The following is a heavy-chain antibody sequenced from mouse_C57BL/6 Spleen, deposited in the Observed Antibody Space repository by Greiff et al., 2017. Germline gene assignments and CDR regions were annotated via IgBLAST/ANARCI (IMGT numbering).Heavy chain of an antibody. CDR3: ARGDYDEEGFDY. J-gene: IGHJ2*01. Sequence: EVQLVESGPELVKPGDSVKISCKASGYSFTGYFMNWVMQSHGKSLEWIGRINPYNGDTFYNQKFKGKATLTVDKSSSTAHMELRSLTSEDSAVYYCARGDYDEEGFDYWGQGTTLTVSS. V-gene: IGHV1-20*01. CDR2: INPYNGDT. CDR1: GYSFTGYF. D-gene: IGHD2-4*01.